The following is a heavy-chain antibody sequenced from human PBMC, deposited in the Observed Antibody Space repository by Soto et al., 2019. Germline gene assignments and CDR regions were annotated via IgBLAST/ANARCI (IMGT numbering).Heavy chain of an antibody. J-gene: IGHJ6*02. CDR1: GGTFSSYA. V-gene: IGHV1-69*13. Sequence: GASVKVSCKASGGTFSSYAISWVRQAPGQGLEWMGGIIPIFGTANYAQKFQGRVTITADESTSTAYMELSSLRSEDTAVYYCARPTRPVTTQSLGLVGYYYGMDVWGQGNTVTVS. CDR2: IIPIFGTA. CDR3: ARPTRPVTTQSLGLVGYYYGMDV. D-gene: IGHD4-17*01.